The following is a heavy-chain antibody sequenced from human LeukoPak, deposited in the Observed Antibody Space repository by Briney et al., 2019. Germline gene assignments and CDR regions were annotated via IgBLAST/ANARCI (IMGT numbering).Heavy chain of an antibody. V-gene: IGHV1-18*01. CDR3: ARAQYCSRGNCYDLDY. J-gene: IGHJ4*02. CDR2: ISANNPNT. Sequence: GASVKVSCKASGYTSTSFGISWVRQAPGQGLEWMGWISANNPNTDYAPKFQGRVTMTTDTSTSTAYMELRSLRSDDTAVFYCARAQYCSRGNCYDLDYWGQGTLVTASS. CDR1: GYTSTSFG. D-gene: IGHD2-15*01.